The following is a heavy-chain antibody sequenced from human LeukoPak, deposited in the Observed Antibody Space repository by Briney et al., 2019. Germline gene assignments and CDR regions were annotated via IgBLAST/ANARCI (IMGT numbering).Heavy chain of an antibody. V-gene: IGHV4-59*11. Sequence: SETLSLTCAVSGGYISSHYWSWIRQPPGKRLEWIGYVFYSGSAGYNPSLKSRVTISVDTSKNQFSLKLSSVTAADTAVYYCARGPGSGYFWFDPWGQGTLVTVSS. CDR2: VFYSGSA. CDR1: GGYISSHY. J-gene: IGHJ5*02. CDR3: ARGPGSGYFWFDP. D-gene: IGHD3-3*01.